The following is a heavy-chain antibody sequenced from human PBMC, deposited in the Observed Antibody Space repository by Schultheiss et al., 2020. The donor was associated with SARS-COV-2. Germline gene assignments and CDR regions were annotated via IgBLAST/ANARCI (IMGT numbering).Heavy chain of an antibody. CDR1: GFTFSSYA. CDR3: ARGGDYDSSGYYSNDY. Sequence: GGSLRLSCAASGFTFSSYAMHWVRQAPGKGLEWVAVISYDGSNKYYADSVKGRFTISRDNSKNTLYLQMNSLRAEDTAVYYCARGGDYDSSGYYSNDYWGQGTLVTVSS. V-gene: IGHV3-30*01. J-gene: IGHJ4*02. CDR2: ISYDGSNK. D-gene: IGHD3-22*01.